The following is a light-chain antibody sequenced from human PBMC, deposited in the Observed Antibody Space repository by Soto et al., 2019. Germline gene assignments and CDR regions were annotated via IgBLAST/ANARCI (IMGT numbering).Light chain of an antibody. J-gene: IGKJ4*01. Sequence: EILMTQSPATLSVSRGERATLSCMASQSVSSKLAWYQQKPGQAPRLLIYGASTRATGIPARFSGSGSGTEFTLTISSLQSEDFAVYYCQEYNNWHPVTFGGGTKVDIK. CDR1: QSVSSK. CDR3: QEYNNWHPVT. V-gene: IGKV3-15*01. CDR2: GAS.